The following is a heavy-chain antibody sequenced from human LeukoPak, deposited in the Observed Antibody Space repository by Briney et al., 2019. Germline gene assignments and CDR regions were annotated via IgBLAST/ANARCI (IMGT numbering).Heavy chain of an antibody. CDR2: ISGSGGST. Sequence: AGGSLRLSCAASGFTFSSYAMSWVRQAPGKGLEWVSAISGSGGSTYYADSVKGRFTISRDNSKDTLYLQMNSLRAEDTAVYYCAKQDAYCGGDCYSIDYWGQGTLVTVSS. D-gene: IGHD2-21*02. CDR1: GFTFSSYA. J-gene: IGHJ4*02. CDR3: AKQDAYCGGDCYSIDY. V-gene: IGHV3-23*01.